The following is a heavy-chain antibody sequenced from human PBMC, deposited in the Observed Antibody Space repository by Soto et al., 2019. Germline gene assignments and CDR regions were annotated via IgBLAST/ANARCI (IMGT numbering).Heavy chain of an antibody. J-gene: IGHJ4*02. CDR1: GYTFTGYD. Sequence: ASGKVSCKASGYTFTGYDMHWGRRAPGQGLEGRGWINPNSGGTNYAQKFQGWVTTTRDTSISTAYMELSRLRSADTAVYYCATGGIVVVPAAMLDYWGQGTLVTVSS. D-gene: IGHD2-2*01. CDR2: INPNSGGT. V-gene: IGHV1-2*04. CDR3: ATGGIVVVPAAMLDY.